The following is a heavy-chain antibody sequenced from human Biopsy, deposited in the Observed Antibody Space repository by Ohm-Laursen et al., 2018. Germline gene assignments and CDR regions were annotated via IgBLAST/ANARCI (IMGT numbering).Heavy chain of an antibody. D-gene: IGHD3-10*01. V-gene: IGHV4-34*11. CDR1: GGAFRGYY. CDR2: IYYNGRT. Sequence: GTLSLTCAVYGGAFRGYYWSWIRQTPRKGMGWVGYIYYNGRTNYNPSLKSRVTISADKSKNQFSLNLYSVTAADTAVYFCARGLPRIAPMVRGRRTWFDPWGQGTLVTVSS. CDR3: ARGLPRIAPMVRGRRTWFDP. J-gene: IGHJ5*02.